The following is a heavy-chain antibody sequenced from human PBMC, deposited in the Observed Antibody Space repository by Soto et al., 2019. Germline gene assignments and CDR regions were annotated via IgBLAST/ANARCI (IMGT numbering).Heavy chain of an antibody. CDR1: GFTFSSYW. D-gene: IGHD3-16*01. CDR3: ARHGGTPDLYFDY. Sequence: GRSLRLSCAASGFTFSSYWMNWVRQAPGKGLEWVANTKQDGSEKYYVDSMKGRFTISRDNAKNSLYLQMSSLRAEDTALYYCARHGGTPDLYFDYWGQGTLVTVSS. J-gene: IGHJ4*02. V-gene: IGHV3-7*03. CDR2: TKQDGSEK.